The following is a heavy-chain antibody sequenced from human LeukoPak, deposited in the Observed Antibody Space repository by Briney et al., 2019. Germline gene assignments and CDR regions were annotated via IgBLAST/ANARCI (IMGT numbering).Heavy chain of an antibody. J-gene: IGHJ5*02. CDR2: ISWNTNRV. D-gene: IGHD4-17*01. CDR1: GFRFADFA. V-gene: IGHV3-9*01. Sequence: GGSLRLSCAASGFRFADFAMHWVPQAPGKGLGWVSGISWNTNRVGYADSVKGRFTSSRDNAKNSLYLQMDSLRVEETALYFCTKAPGVTTGWFDPWGQGTLVTVSS. CDR3: TKAPGVTTGWFDP.